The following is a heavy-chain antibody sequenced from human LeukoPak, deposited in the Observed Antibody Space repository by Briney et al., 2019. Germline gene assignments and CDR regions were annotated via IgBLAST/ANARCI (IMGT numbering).Heavy chain of an antibody. CDR2: VSGSRSST. J-gene: IGHJ4*02. V-gene: IGHV3-23*01. CDR3: AKTMGAIDHDY. CDR1: GFTFADFA. Sequence: GGSLRLSCAASGFTFADFAMSWVRQAPGKGLEWVSTVSGSRSSTYYADSVKGRSAISRDNSKNTLYLQMNSLRAEDTAVYYCAKTMGAIDHDYWGQGTLVTVSS. D-gene: IGHD1-26*01.